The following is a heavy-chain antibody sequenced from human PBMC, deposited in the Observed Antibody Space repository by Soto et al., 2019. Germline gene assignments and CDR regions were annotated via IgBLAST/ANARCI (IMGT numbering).Heavy chain of an antibody. Sequence: QVQLVQSGAEVKKPESSVKVSCKAPGGTFSTYAISWVRQAPGQGLEWMGGIIPMFGTANYAQRFQDRVTITAHESTNTVYMELSSLRSEDTAVYFGASGIQLWLRRINNGYSGWGQGTLVTVSS. CDR1: GGTFSTYA. J-gene: IGHJ4*02. V-gene: IGHV1-69*12. D-gene: IGHD5-12*01. CDR3: ASGIQLWLRRINNGYSG. CDR2: IIPMFGTA.